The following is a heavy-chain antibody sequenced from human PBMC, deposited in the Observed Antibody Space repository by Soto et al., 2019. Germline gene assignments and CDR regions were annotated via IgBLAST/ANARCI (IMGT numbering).Heavy chain of an antibody. V-gene: IGHV1-2*04. Sequence: ASVKVSCKASGYTLSDYYMHWVRQAPGQGLEWMGWFNPNSGDTNYAQKFQGWVTMTRDTSITTAYMELSRLKSDDTAVYYCAREGGGIAAAGGGNDAFDIWGQGTVVTVSS. D-gene: IGHD6-13*01. J-gene: IGHJ3*02. CDR3: AREGGGIAAAGGGNDAFDI. CDR1: GYTLSDYY. CDR2: FNPNSGDT.